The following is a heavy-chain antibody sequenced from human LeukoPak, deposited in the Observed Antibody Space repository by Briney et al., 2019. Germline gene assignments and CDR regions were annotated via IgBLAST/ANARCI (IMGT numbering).Heavy chain of an antibody. CDR3: TRESGYKTSRQRGFDS. Sequence: GGSLRLSCAASGFDFSFTWMSWVRQAPGKGLELVGRIKSKTSGGTIDYAAPVRGRFTISRDDTENMVFLQMSSLKIEDTAVYYCTRESGYKTSRQRGFDSWGQGILVTVSS. CDR1: GFDFSFTW. J-gene: IGHJ4*02. CDR2: IKSKTSGGTI. D-gene: IGHD5-12*01. V-gene: IGHV3-15*01.